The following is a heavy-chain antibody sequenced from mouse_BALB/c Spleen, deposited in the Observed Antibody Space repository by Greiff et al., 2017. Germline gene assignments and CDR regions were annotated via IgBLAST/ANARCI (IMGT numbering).Heavy chain of an antibody. J-gene: IGHJ3*01. D-gene: IGHD2-14*01. V-gene: IGHV3-8*02. CDR1: GDSITSGY. CDR3: ARDGGDRYEFAY. CDR2: ISYSGST. Sequence: VQLQQSGPSLVKPSQTLSLTCSVSGDSITSGYWNWIRKFPGNKLEYMGYISYSGSTYYNPSLKSRISITRDTSKNQYYLLLNSVTTEDTATYYCARDGGDRYEFAYWGQGTLVTVSA.